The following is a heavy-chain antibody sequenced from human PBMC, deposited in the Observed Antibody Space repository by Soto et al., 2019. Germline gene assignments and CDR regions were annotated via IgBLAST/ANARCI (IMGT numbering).Heavy chain of an antibody. V-gene: IGHV3-23*01. CDR3: AKDVGFFRLAPGDA. D-gene: IGHD6-19*01. CDR1: GFTFSSYA. J-gene: IGHJ5*02. Sequence: GGSLRLSCAASGFTFSSYAMSWVRQAPGKGLEWVSAISGSGGSTYYADSVKGRFTISRDNSKNTLYLQMNSLRAEDTAVYYCAKDVGFFRLAPGDAWGPGTLVTVPS. CDR2: ISGSGGST.